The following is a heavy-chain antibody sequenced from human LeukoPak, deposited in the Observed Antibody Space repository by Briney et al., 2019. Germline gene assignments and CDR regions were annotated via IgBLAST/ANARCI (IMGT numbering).Heavy chain of an antibody. V-gene: IGHV1-46*01. Sequence: EAPVKVSCKASGYTFTSYYMHWVRQAPGQGLEWMGIINPSGGGTSYAQKFQGRVTMTRDTSTSTVYMELSSLRSEDTAVYYCARGSRGYSSSWHFDYWGQGTLVTVSS. J-gene: IGHJ4*02. D-gene: IGHD6-13*01. CDR1: GYTFTSYY. CDR2: INPSGGGT. CDR3: ARGSRGYSSSWHFDY.